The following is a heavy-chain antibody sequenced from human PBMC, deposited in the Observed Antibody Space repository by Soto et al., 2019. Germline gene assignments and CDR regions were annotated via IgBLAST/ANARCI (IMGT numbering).Heavy chain of an antibody. Sequence: PGGSLRLSCAASGFTISSYAMSWVRQAPGKGLEWVSAISGSGGSTYYADSVKGRFTISRDNSKNTLYLQMNSLRAEDTAVYYCAKGEALERTMDVWGKGTTVTVSS. CDR2: ISGSGGST. CDR3: AKGEALERTMDV. D-gene: IGHD1-1*01. J-gene: IGHJ6*03. CDR1: GFTISSYA. V-gene: IGHV3-23*01.